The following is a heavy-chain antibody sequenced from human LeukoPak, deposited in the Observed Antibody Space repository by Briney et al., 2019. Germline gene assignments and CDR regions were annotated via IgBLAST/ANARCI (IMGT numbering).Heavy chain of an antibody. CDR2: ISNDGRDK. D-gene: IGHD2-2*01. CDR3: ARDVHAPADYYFDY. Sequence: GGSLRLSCAASGFTFSSYAMHWVRQAPGKGLEWVAVISNDGRDKHNADSVKGRFTISRDNSKNTLYVQMNSLRAGDTAVYYCARDVHAPADYYFDYWGQGTPVTVSS. J-gene: IGHJ4*02. CDR1: GFTFSSYA. V-gene: IGHV3-30*04.